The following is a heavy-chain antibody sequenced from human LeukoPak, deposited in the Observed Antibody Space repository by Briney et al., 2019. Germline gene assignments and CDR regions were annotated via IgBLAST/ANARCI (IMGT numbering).Heavy chain of an antibody. CDR3: ASQHCTSTTCYAYFDY. V-gene: IGHV4-34*01. CDR1: GGSFRSYY. D-gene: IGHD2-2*01. J-gene: IGHJ4*02. Sequence: SETLSLTCGVYGGSFRSYYWNWIRQPPGKWLEWIGEINHSGSTNYNPSLKSRVTMSVDTSKKQFSLKLSSVTAADTAVYYCASQHCTSTTCYAYFDYWGQGTLVTVSS. CDR2: INHSGST.